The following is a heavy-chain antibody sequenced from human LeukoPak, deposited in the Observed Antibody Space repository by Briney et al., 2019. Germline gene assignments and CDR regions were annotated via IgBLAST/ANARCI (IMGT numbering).Heavy chain of an antibody. J-gene: IGHJ6*03. V-gene: IGHV4-59*01. CDR3: ARETSQKGAHYMDV. Sequence: SETLSLTCTVSGGSISSYYWSWIRQPPGKGLEWIGYIYYSGSTNYNPSLKSRVTISVDTSKNQFSLKLSSVTAADTAVSYCARETSQKGAHYMDVWGKGTTVTISS. CDR2: IYYSGST. D-gene: IGHD3-16*01. CDR1: GGSISSYY.